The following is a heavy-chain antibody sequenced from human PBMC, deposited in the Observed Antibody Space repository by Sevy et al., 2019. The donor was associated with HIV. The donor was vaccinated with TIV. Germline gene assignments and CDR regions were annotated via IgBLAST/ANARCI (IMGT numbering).Heavy chain of an antibody. J-gene: IGHJ4*02. CDR3: ARSSGRWGNFDY. Sequence: GGSLRLSCAASGFTFSSYAMHWVRQAPGKGLEWVAVISYDGSNKYYADSVKGRFTISRDNSKNTRYLQMNSLRAEDTAVYYCARSSGRWGNFDYWGQGTLVTVSS. V-gene: IGHV3-30-3*01. D-gene: IGHD1-26*01. CDR1: GFTFSSYA. CDR2: ISYDGSNK.